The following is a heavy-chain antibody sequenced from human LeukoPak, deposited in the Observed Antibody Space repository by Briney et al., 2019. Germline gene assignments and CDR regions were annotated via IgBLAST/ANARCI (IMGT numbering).Heavy chain of an antibody. D-gene: IGHD3-16*02. CDR2: INHSGST. V-gene: IGHV4-34*01. Sequence: SETLSLTCAVYGGSFSGYYWSWIRQPPGKGLEWIGEINHSGSTNYNPSLKSRVTISVDTSKNQFSLKLSSVTAADTAVYYCARRPYDYVWGSYRLPAYFDYWGQGTLVTVSS. CDR3: ARRPYDYVWGSYRLPAYFDY. CDR1: GGSFSGYY. J-gene: IGHJ4*02.